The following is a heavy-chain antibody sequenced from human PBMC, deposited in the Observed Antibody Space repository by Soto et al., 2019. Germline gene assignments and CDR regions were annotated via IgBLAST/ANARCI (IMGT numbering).Heavy chain of an antibody. D-gene: IGHD2-2*01. Sequence: ASVKVSCKASGYTFTSYGISWVRQAPGQGLEWMGWISAYNGNTNYARKLQGRVTMTTDTSTSTAYMELRSLRSDDTAVYYCARCIVVVPAATGIGMDVWGQGTTVTVSS. J-gene: IGHJ6*02. CDR2: ISAYNGNT. CDR1: GYTFTSYG. CDR3: ARCIVVVPAATGIGMDV. V-gene: IGHV1-18*01.